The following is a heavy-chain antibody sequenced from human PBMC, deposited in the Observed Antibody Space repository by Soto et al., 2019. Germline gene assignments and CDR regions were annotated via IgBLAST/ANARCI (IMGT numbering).Heavy chain of an antibody. D-gene: IGHD3-22*01. Sequence: GESLRLSCAASGFTFSSYEMNWVRQAPGKGLEWVSYISSSGSTIYYADSVKGRFTISRDNAKNSLYLQMNSLRAEDTAVYYCARVYPYSYDSSGYYNWFDPWGQGTLVTVSS. CDR2: ISSSGSTI. CDR3: ARVYPYSYDSSGYYNWFDP. J-gene: IGHJ5*02. V-gene: IGHV3-48*03. CDR1: GFTFSSYE.